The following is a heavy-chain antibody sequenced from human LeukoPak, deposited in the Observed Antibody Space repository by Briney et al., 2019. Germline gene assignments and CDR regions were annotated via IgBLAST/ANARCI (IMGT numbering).Heavy chain of an antibody. CDR3: ARPNLMAASSNDAFDI. J-gene: IGHJ3*02. D-gene: IGHD5-24*01. CDR1: GSRFTTYW. CDR2: IFPGDSDT. V-gene: IGHV5-51*01. Sequence: GGSLQISCQGSGSRFTTYWIGWVREVPGKGLEWMAIIFPGDSDTRYSPHFRRLVTISADKSISTAYLQWRSLKASDTAMYYCARPNLMAASSNDAFDIWGQGTIVSVSS.